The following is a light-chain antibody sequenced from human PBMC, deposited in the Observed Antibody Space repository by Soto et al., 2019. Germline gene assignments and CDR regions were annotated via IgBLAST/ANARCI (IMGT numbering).Light chain of an antibody. V-gene: IGKV3-20*01. CDR2: GAS. Sequence: EIVLTQSPGTLSLSPGERATLSCRASQSVSSSYLAWYQQKPGQAPRLLIYGASSRATGIPDRFIGSGSGTDFTLTISRLEPEDFAVYYCQQYGSSLSWTFGQGTKVEIE. CDR3: QQYGSSLSWT. CDR1: QSVSSSY. J-gene: IGKJ1*01.